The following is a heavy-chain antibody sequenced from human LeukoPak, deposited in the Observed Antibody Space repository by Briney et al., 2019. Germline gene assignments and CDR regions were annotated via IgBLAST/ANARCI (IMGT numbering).Heavy chain of an antibody. CDR2: ISSSSSYI. CDR3: ARDYEWELPDYYYGMDV. J-gene: IGHJ6*02. V-gene: IGHV3-21*01. D-gene: IGHD1-26*01. CDR1: GFTFSSYS. Sequence: GGSLRLSCAASGFTFSSYSMNWVRQAPGKGLEWVSSISSSSSYIYYADSVKGRFTISRDNAKNSLYLQMNSLRAEDTAVYYCARDYEWELPDYYYGMDVWGQGTTVTVSS.